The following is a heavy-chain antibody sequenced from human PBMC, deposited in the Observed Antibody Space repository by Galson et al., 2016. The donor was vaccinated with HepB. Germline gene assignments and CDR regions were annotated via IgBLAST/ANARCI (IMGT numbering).Heavy chain of an antibody. V-gene: IGHV1-18*04. CDR2: ISAYNGNT. Sequence: SVKASCKASGYTFTSYGITWVRQAPGQGLEWMGWISAYNGNTNYAQKLQGRVTMTTDTSTSTAYMELRSLRSDDTAVYYCARQYWGGPSDYWGQGILVTVSS. CDR1: GYTFTSYG. CDR3: ARQYWGGPSDY. D-gene: IGHD2/OR15-2a*01. J-gene: IGHJ4*02.